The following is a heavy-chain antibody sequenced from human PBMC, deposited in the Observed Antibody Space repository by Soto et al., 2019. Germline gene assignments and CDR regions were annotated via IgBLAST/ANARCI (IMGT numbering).Heavy chain of an antibody. Sequence: PGESLQISCKGSGYSFSTFWIGWVRQMPGKGLEWMGIIYPSDSDTRYSPSFQGQVTISADKSSRTAYLQWSSLKASDSAMYYCARLPQDYYYHGMDVWGQGTKVTVSS. J-gene: IGHJ6*02. CDR3: ARLPQDYYYHGMDV. CDR2: IYPSDSDT. CDR1: GYSFSTFW. V-gene: IGHV5-51*01.